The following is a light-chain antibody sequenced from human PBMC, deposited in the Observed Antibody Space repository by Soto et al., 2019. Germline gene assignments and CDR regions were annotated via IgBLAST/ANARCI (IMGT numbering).Light chain of an antibody. J-gene: IGKJ2*01. CDR1: QSVSTN. Sequence: EIVMTQSPATLSVSPGERATLSCRASQSVSTNLAWYQQKPGQAPRLLIYGASTRATGIPARFSGSGSETEFTLTISGLQSEDFAVYYCQQYRNWPPTYTFGQGTKLEIK. V-gene: IGKV3-15*01. CDR2: GAS. CDR3: QQYRNWPPTYT.